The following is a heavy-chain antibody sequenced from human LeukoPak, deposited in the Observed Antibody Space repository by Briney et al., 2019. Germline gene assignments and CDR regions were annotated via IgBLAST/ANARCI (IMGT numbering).Heavy chain of an antibody. CDR1: GGSISSSSYY. CDR2: IYYSGST. Sequence: SETLSLTCTVSGGSISSSSYYWGWIRQPPGEGLEWIGSIYYSGSTYYNPSLKSRVTISVDTSKNQFSLKLSSVTAADTAVYYCARTLVVVPAAPTDYWGQGTLVTVSS. D-gene: IGHD2-2*01. V-gene: IGHV4-39*01. CDR3: ARTLVVVPAAPTDY. J-gene: IGHJ4*02.